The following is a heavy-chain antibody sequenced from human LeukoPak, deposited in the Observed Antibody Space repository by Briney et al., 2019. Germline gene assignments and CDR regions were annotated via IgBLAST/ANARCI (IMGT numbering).Heavy chain of an antibody. CDR3: ARSELLWFGGVNSGFDY. Sequence: SETLSLTCTVSGGSFSSYYWSWIRQPPGKELEWIGYIYYSGSTNYNPSLKSRVTISLDTSKNQFSLKLSSVTAADTAVYYCARSELLWFGGVNSGFDYWGQGTLVTVSS. CDR2: IYYSGST. V-gene: IGHV4-59*01. CDR1: GGSFSSYY. D-gene: IGHD3-10*01. J-gene: IGHJ4*02.